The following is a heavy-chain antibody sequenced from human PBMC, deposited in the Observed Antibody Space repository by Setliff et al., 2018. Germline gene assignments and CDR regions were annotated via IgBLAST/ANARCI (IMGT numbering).Heavy chain of an antibody. V-gene: IGHV4-59*04. J-gene: IGHJ4*02. CDR1: GGSVNSRY. Sequence: SETLSLTCTVSGGSVNSRYWSWIRQSPGKGLEWIGSAYYSGSTYYNPSLESRVTISVDTSKNQFSLRLTSVSAADTAVYYCARTGTYRYFDYWGQGALVTVS. CDR3: ARTGTYRYFDY. D-gene: IGHD1-1*01. CDR2: AYYSGST.